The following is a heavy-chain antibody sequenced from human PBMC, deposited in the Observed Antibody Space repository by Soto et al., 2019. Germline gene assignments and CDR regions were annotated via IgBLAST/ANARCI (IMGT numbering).Heavy chain of an antibody. V-gene: IGHV3-23*01. CDR2: VSSTGGST. Sequence: DVQVLESGGGVVQPGGSLRVSCAASGFTLSSYAMSWVRQAPGKGLEWVTTVSSTGGSTYYADSVRGRFTISRDTSKNTLYLQMNSLGAEDTAVYYCAKDRSVWGALEIWGQGTMVTVSS. J-gene: IGHJ3*02. D-gene: IGHD6-19*01. CDR1: GFTLSSYA. CDR3: AKDRSVWGALEI.